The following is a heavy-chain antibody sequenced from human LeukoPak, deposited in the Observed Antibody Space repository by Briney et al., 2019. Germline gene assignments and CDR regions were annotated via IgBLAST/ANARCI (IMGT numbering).Heavy chain of an antibody. CDR2: IIPIFGTA. CDR1: GGTFISYA. V-gene: IGHV1-69*13. J-gene: IGHJ3*02. CDR3: ARDPQGGSVGGAFDI. Sequence: SVKVSCKASGGTFISYAISWVRQAPGQGLEWMGGIIPIFGTANYAQKFQGRVTITADESTSTAYMELSSLRSEDTAVYYCARDPQGGSVGGAFDIWGQGTMVTVSS. D-gene: IGHD3-10*01.